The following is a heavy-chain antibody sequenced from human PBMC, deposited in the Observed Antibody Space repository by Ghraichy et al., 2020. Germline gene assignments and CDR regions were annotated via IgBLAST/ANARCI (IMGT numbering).Heavy chain of an antibody. J-gene: IGHJ4*02. CDR3: ARGRRELRRFDF. CDR2: INHSGIT. V-gene: IGHV4-34*01. Sequence: SETLSLICAVYGESLSGYYWSWIRQSPEKGLEWIGEINHSGITTYNVALKSRVSISIETFKAQFSLTVNSVTAADTAIYYCARGRRELRRFDFWGQGTLVTVSS. CDR1: GESLSGYY. D-gene: IGHD1-26*01.